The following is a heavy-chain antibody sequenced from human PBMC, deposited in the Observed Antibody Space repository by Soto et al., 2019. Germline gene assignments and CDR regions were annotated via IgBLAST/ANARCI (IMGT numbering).Heavy chain of an antibody. CDR3: ARDGYYYDSSGYHRVYYFDY. Sequence: SETLSLTCTVSGGSISSYYWSWIRQPPGKGLEWIGYIYYSGSTNYNPSLKSRVTISVDTSKNQFSLKLSSVTAADTAVYYCARDGYYYDSSGYHRVYYFDYWGQGTLVTV. CDR1: GGSISSYY. D-gene: IGHD3-22*01. J-gene: IGHJ4*02. V-gene: IGHV4-59*01. CDR2: IYYSGST.